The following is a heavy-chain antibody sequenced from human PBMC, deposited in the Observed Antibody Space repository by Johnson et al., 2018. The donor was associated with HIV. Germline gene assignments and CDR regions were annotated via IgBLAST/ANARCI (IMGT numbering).Heavy chain of an antibody. D-gene: IGHD5-24*01. Sequence: VQLVESGGGLVQPGGSLRLSCAASGFTFSSYAMSWVRQAPGKGLEWVANIKQDGSEKYYVDSVKGRCTISRDNSKKTLYLQMNSLRAGDTAVYYCAKGDKMATITSRYDAFDLGGQGTMVIVSS. CDR3: AKGDKMATITSRYDAFDL. CDR1: GFTFSSYA. CDR2: IKQDGSEK. V-gene: IGHV3-7*01. J-gene: IGHJ3*01.